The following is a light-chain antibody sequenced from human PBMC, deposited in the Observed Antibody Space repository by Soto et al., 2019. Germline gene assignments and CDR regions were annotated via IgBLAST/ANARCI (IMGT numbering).Light chain of an antibody. CDR3: QQRSNWPPT. J-gene: IGKJ4*01. Sequence: EIVMTQSPATLSVSPGERATLSCRASQSVSGNLVWYHQKRGQAPRLLIYSASNRATGIPARFSGSGSGTDFTLTISSLEPEDFAAYYCQQRSNWPPTFGGGTKVEIK. CDR2: SAS. V-gene: IGKV3-11*01. CDR1: QSVSGN.